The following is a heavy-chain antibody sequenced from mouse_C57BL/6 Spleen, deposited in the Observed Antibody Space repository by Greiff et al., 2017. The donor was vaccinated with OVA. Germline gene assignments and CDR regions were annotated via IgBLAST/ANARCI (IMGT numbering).Heavy chain of an antibody. CDR1: GFNIKDDY. Sequence: EVQGVESGAELVRPGASVKLSCTASGFNIKDDYMHWVKQRPEQGLEWIGWIDPENGDTEYASKFQGKATITADTSSNTAYLQLSSLTSEATAVYYCTTGDYYGSSSYYYAMDYWGQGTSVTVSS. J-gene: IGHJ4*01. CDR3: TTGDYYGSSSYYYAMDY. CDR2: IDPENGDT. D-gene: IGHD1-1*01. V-gene: IGHV14-4*01.